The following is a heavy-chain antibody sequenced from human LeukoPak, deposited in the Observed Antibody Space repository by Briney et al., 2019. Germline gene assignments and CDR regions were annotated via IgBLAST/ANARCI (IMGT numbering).Heavy chain of an antibody. Sequence: ASVKVSCKASGYTFTSYDINWVRQATGQGLEWMGWMNPNSGNTGYAQKFQGRVTITRNTSISTAYMELSSLRSEDTAVYYCARGYYGDYIYYFDYWGQGTLVTVSS. V-gene: IGHV1-8*03. CDR1: GYTFTSYD. CDR2: MNPNSGNT. D-gene: IGHD4-17*01. CDR3: ARGYYGDYIYYFDY. J-gene: IGHJ4*02.